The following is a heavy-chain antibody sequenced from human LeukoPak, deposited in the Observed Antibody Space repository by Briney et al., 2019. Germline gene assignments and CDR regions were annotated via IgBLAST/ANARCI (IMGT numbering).Heavy chain of an antibody. CDR3: ARRLAAAGGGNECFQD. Sequence: SETLSLTCSVSGGPLSGRAYYWAWIRQPPGKGLEWIGSKSHGGTTYYNPSLGSRVTISVDTSKSQFSLELTSVTAADTAEYYCARRLAAAGGGNECFQDWGLGTRVTVFS. V-gene: IGHV4-39*01. CDR2: KSHGGTT. CDR1: GGPLSGRAYY. J-gene: IGHJ1*01. D-gene: IGHD6-13*01.